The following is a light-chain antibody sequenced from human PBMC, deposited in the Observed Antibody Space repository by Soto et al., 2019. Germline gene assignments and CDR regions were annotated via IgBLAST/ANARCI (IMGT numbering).Light chain of an antibody. J-gene: IGLJ3*02. CDR1: SSDVGSYNY. CDR2: EVS. V-gene: IGLV2-14*01. Sequence: QSALTQPASVSGSPGQSITISCTGTSSDVGSYNYVSWYQQHPVKAPKLMIYEVSNRPSGVSNRFSGSKSGNAASLTISGLQAEDEADYYCSSYTSSSSVVFGGGTKPPS. CDR3: SSYTSSSSVV.